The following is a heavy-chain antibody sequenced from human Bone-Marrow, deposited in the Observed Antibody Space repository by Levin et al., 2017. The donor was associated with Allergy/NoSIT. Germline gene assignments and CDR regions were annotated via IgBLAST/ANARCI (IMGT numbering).Heavy chain of an antibody. V-gene: IGHV3-23*01. D-gene: IGHD4-17*01. CDR2: ISGSGGST. Sequence: GESLKISCAASGFTFSSYAMSWVRQAPGKGLEWVSAISGSGGSTYYADSVKGRFTISRDNSKNTLYLQMNSLRAEDTAVYYCAKDRRVYGDYVDYWGQGTLVTVSS. CDR3: AKDRRVYGDYVDY. CDR1: GFTFSSYA. J-gene: IGHJ4*02.